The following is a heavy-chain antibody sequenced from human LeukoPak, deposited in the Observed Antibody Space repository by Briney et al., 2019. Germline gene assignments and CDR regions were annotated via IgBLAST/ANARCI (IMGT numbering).Heavy chain of an antibody. Sequence: PGGSLILYCAASGFTVSSNYMSCNRQAPGKWLEWVSVIYSGGSTYYAASVKGRFTISRDNSKNTLYLQMNSLRAEDTAVYYCARPGIAARGDYWGQGTLVTVSS. V-gene: IGHV3-53*01. J-gene: IGHJ4*02. D-gene: IGHD6-6*01. CDR1: GFTVSSNY. CDR3: ARPGIAARGDY. CDR2: IYSGGST.